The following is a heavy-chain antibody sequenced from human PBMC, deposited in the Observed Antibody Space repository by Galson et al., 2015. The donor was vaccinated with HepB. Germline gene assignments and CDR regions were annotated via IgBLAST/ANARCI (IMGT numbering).Heavy chain of an antibody. Sequence: SLRLSCAASGFTLTSLWMSWVRQAPGKGLEWVANIKPDGSEKNYVDSVKGRFTISRDNAKNSVYLQMNSLRAEDTAVYYCAGKALWGQGTTVTVSS. CDR2: IKPDGSEK. CDR3: AGKAL. CDR1: GFTLTSLW. J-gene: IGHJ6*02. V-gene: IGHV3-7*03.